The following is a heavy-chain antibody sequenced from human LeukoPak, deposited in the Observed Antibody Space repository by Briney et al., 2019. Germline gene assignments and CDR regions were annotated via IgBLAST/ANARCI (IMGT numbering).Heavy chain of an antibody. J-gene: IGHJ4*02. CDR3: ARVISGDDFWSGYAYYFDY. D-gene: IGHD3-3*01. V-gene: IGHV4-30-4*08. Sequence: SETLSLTCTVSGGSISSGDYYWNWIRQPPGKGLEWIGYIYYSGSTYYNPSLKSRVTISVDTSKNQFSLKLSSVTAADTAVYYCARVISGDDFWSGYAYYFDYWGQGTLVTVSS. CDR2: IYYSGST. CDR1: GGSISSGDYY.